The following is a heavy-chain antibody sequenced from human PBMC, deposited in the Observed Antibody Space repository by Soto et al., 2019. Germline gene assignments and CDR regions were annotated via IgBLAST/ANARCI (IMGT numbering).Heavy chain of an antibody. CDR3: ARDPESHPTHYYYYMDV. Sequence: GGSLRLSCAASGFTFSDYYMSWIRQAPGKGLEWVSYISSSGSTIYYADSVKGRFTISRDNAKNSLYLQMNSLGAEDTAVYYYARDPESHPTHYYYYMDVWGKGTTVTVSS. CDR1: GFTFSDYY. CDR2: ISSSGSTI. J-gene: IGHJ6*03. V-gene: IGHV3-11*01.